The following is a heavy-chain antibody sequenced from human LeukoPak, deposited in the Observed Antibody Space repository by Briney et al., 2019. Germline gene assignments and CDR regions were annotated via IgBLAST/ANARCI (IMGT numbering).Heavy chain of an antibody. V-gene: IGHV1-8*01. CDR2: MNPNNGNA. CDR1: GYTFTSYD. D-gene: IGHD2-21*02. Sequence: ASVKVSCKASGYTFTSYDINWVRQAPGQGLEWMGWMNPNNGNASYTQKFQGRVTMTRDTSISTAYMELRSLRSEDTAIYFCARVPRDTETANYYNMDVWGKGTMGTISS. J-gene: IGHJ6*03. CDR3: ARVPRDTETANYYNMDV.